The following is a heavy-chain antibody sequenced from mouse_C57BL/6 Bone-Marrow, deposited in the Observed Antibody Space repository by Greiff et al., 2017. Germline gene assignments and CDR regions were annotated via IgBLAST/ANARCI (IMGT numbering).Heavy chain of an antibody. Sequence: VKQRPGQGLEWIGWIFPGSGSTYYNEKFKGKATLTVDKSSSTAYMLLSSLTSEDSAVYFCARYDSSGWDYWGQGTTLTVSS. D-gene: IGHD3-2*02. CDR2: IFPGSGST. CDR3: ARYDSSGWDY. V-gene: IGHV1-75*01. J-gene: IGHJ2*01.